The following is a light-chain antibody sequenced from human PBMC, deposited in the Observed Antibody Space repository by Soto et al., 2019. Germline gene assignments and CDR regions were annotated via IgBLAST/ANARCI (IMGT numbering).Light chain of an antibody. V-gene: IGKV3-15*01. J-gene: IGKJ4*01. CDR1: QSINGD. Sequence: RVMTQSPASLSVSAGERATLFCRASQSINGDLAWYQQRPGQAPRLLIFGATSRATDVPARFSGGGSGTDFTLTINGLHSDDVGVYFCQQYHLWPLAFGGGTKVDIK. CDR2: GAT. CDR3: QQYHLWPLA.